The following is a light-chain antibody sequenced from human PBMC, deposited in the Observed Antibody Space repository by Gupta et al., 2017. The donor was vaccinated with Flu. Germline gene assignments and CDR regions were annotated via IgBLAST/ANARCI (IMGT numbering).Light chain of an antibody. CDR2: NTD. J-gene: IGLJ3*02. CDR1: SGSDSTSYY. CDR3: MLYMGDGISV. V-gene: IGLV8-61*01. Sequence: QTLVTQEPSFSVSPGGTGTPICGFSSGSDSTSYYPSWYHQTPGQPPRALIYNTDTRSSGVPDRFSGSILGNKAALTSTGAQAGDECHYYCMLYMGDGISVFGGGTKLTVL.